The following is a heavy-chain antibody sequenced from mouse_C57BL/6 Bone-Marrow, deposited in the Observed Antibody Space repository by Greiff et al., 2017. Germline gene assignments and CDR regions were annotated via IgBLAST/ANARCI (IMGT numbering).Heavy chain of an antibody. J-gene: IGHJ2*01. CDR2: IYPGGGYT. D-gene: IGHD2-13*01. V-gene: IGHV1-63*01. CDR3: ARGEGSYFDY. CDR1: GYTFTNYW. Sequence: QVQLQQSGAELVRPGPSVKMSCKASGYTFTNYWIGWAKQRPGHGLEWIGDIYPGGGYTNYNEKFKGKATLTADKSSSTAYMQFSSLTSEDSAIYYCARGEGSYFDYWGQGTTLTVSS.